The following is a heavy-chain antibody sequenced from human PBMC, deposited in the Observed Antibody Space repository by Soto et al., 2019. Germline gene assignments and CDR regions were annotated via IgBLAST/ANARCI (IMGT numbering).Heavy chain of an antibody. CDR3: ATLDVLLWFGELFGGMDV. CDR2: FDPEDGET. CDR1: GYTLTELS. Sequence: QVPLVQSGAEVKKPGASVKVSCKVSGYTLTELSMHWVRQAPGKGLEWMGGFDPEDGETIYAQKFQGRVTMTEDTSTDTAYMELSSLRSEDTAVYYCATLDVLLWFGELFGGMDVWGQGTTVTVSS. J-gene: IGHJ6*02. D-gene: IGHD3-10*01. V-gene: IGHV1-24*01.